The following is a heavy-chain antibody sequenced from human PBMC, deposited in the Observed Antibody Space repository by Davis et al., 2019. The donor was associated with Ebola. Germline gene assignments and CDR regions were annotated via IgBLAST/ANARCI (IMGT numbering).Heavy chain of an antibody. Sequence: GESLKISCAASGFTFSRYSMNWVRQAPGKGLEWVAVIWYDGSNKYYADSVKGRFTISRDNSKNTLYLQMNSLRAEDTAVYFCTRDQLGYTYGWESWFDPWGQGTLVTVSS. D-gene: IGHD5-18*01. V-gene: IGHV3-33*08. CDR3: TRDQLGYTYGWESWFDP. CDR1: GFTFSRYS. CDR2: IWYDGSNK. J-gene: IGHJ5*02.